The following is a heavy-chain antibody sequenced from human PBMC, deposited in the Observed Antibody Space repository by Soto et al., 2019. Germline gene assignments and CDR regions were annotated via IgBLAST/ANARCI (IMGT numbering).Heavy chain of an antibody. V-gene: IGHV3-53*01. D-gene: IGHD3-10*01. CDR1: GFTVSNNY. J-gene: IGHJ6*02. CDR2: IYSGGTT. CDR3: ARDHFFASAISNNRYSYFYGMDV. Sequence: PGGSLRLSCAASGFTVSNNYMSWVRQAPGKGLEWVSIIYSGGTTYYTDSMKCRFTITRHNTKNTLYPHMIFLIVENTPVYYCARDHFFASAISNNRYSYFYGMDVWGQGTTVTVSS.